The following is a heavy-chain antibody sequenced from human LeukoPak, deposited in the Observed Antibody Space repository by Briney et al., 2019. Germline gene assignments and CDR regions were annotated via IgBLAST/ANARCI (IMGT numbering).Heavy chain of an antibody. CDR1: GDSISSSSYY. D-gene: IGHD3-10*01. CDR2: IYYTGSV. V-gene: IGHV4-39*01. J-gene: IGHJ6*03. Sequence: SETLSLTCSVSGDSISSSSYYWGWIRQSPGKGLEYIGGIYYTGSVHYNPSLESRVSISIDTSKNQFSLRLTSMTAAGTAVYYCARRRHYLYYMDVWGKGTTVTISS. CDR3: ARRRHYLYYMDV.